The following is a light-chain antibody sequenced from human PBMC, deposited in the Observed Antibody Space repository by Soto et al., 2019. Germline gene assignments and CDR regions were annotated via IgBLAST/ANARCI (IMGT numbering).Light chain of an antibody. Sequence: EMVLTQSPGTLSLSPGERATLSCRSSQSVSGSYLAWYQQKPGQAPRLLIYGASSRATGIPDRFSGTGSGTDFTLTISRLEPEDFAVYYCQQYGSSRRTFGQGTKVDI. V-gene: IGKV3-20*01. J-gene: IGKJ1*01. CDR3: QQYGSSRRT. CDR1: QSVSGSY. CDR2: GAS.